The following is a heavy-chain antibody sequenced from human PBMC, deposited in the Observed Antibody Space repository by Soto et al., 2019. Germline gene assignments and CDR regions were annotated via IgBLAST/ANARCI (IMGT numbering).Heavy chain of an antibody. CDR1: GYTFTSYG. Sequence: QVQLVQSGAEVKKPGASVKVSCKASGYTFTSYGISWVRQAPGQGLEWMGWISAYNGNTNYAQKLQGRVTMTTDTSTSTAYMELRSLRSDDTAVYYCARAYCSGGSCCSGYYSGMDVWGQGTTVTVSS. J-gene: IGHJ6*02. V-gene: IGHV1-18*01. D-gene: IGHD2-15*01. CDR2: ISAYNGNT. CDR3: ARAYCSGGSCCSGYYSGMDV.